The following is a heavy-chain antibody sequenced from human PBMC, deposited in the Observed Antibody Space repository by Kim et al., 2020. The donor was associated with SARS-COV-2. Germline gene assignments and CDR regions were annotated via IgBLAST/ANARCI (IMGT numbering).Heavy chain of an antibody. J-gene: IGHJ5*02. V-gene: IGHV4-34*01. CDR3: ARGLFRSRTHDWFDP. D-gene: IGHD2-21*01. Sequence: PALKSRVTISVDTSKNQFSLKLSSVTAADTAVYYCARGLFRSRTHDWFDPWGQGTLVTVSS.